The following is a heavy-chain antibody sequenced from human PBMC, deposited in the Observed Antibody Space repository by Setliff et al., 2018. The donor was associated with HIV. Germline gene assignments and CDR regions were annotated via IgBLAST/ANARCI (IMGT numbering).Heavy chain of an antibody. CDR3: ARGRYNFWSGYRWFDP. J-gene: IGHJ5*02. CDR2: ISAYNGNT. CDR1: GYTFSNYG. Sequence: ASVKVSCKTSGYTFSNYGITWVRQAPGQGLEWMGWISAYNGNTGYAQKFQGRVTMTRNTSISTAYMELSSLRSEDTAVYYCARGRYNFWSGYRWFDPWGQGTLVTVSS. D-gene: IGHD3-3*01. V-gene: IGHV1-8*01.